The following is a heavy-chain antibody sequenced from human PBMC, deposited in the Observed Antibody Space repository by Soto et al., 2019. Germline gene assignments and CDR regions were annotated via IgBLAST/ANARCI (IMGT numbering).Heavy chain of an antibody. CDR2: FDLENGET. CDR1: GYTLTELS. D-gene: IGHD3-10*01. J-gene: IGHJ4*02. CDR3: AMEVRRSNQFDH. Sequence: ASVKVSCKVSGYTLTELSIHWVRQAPGEGLEWMGGFDLENGETIYTQRFQGRVTMTEESSADTPYMELSSLRSEDTAVYYCAMEVRRSNQFDHSGQGTMVTVSS. V-gene: IGHV1-24*01.